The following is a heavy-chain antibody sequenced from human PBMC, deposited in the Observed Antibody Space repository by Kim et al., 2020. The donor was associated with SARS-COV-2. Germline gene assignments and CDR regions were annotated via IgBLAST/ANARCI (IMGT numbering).Heavy chain of an antibody. Sequence: GGSLRLSCTASGFTFGDYAMSWVRQAPGKGLEWVGFIRSKAYGGTTEYAASVKGRFTISRDDSKSIAYLQMNSLKTEDTAVYYCTRVGLTYYYDSSGYWAFDYWGQGTLVTVSS. CDR1: GFTFGDYA. J-gene: IGHJ4*02. CDR2: IRSKAYGGTT. V-gene: IGHV3-49*04. D-gene: IGHD3-22*01. CDR3: TRVGLTYYYDSSGYWAFDY.